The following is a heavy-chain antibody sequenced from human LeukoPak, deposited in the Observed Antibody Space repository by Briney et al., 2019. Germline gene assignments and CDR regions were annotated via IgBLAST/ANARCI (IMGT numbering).Heavy chain of an antibody. CDR2: ISGSGGST. V-gene: IGHV3-23*01. CDR1: EFTFSSYG. CDR3: ARDPNGDYIGTFDM. J-gene: IGHJ3*02. Sequence: GGCMRLSCAASEFTFSSYGMSWVRQAPGKGLEWVSSISGSGGSTQYADSVQGRFAISRDNSKNTLYLQMNSLRVEDTAVYFCARDPNGDYIGTFDMWGRGTMVSVSS. D-gene: IGHD4-17*01.